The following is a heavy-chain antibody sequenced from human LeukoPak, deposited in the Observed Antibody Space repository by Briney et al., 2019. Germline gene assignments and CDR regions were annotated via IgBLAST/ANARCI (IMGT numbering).Heavy chain of an antibody. CDR2: IIPIFGTA. J-gene: IGHJ4*02. CDR1: GGTFSSYA. V-gene: IGHV1-69*05. CDR3: ARGSYDYVWGSYRLGDY. D-gene: IGHD3-16*02. Sequence: SVKVSCKASGGTFSSYAISWVRQAPGQGLEWMGRIIPIFGTANYAQKFQGRVTMTRNTSISTAYMELSSLRSEDTAVYYCARGSYDYVWGSYRLGDYWGQGTLVTVSS.